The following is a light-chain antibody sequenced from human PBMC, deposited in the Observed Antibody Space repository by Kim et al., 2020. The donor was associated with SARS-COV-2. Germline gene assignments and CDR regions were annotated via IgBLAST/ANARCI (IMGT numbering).Light chain of an antibody. V-gene: IGLV1-44*01. CDR1: TSNIGSNA. CDR3: AAWDDSLNGWV. Sequence: GQKVAISCSGRTSNIGSNAVSWYQQFPATAPKLLIYSSDQRPSGVPDRFSGSKSGTSASLAINGLQSEDEADYYCAAWDDSLNGWVFGGGTQLTVL. CDR2: SSD. J-gene: IGLJ3*02.